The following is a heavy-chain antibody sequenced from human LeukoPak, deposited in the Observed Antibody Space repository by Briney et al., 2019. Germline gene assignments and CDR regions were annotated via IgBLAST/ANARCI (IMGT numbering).Heavy chain of an antibody. Sequence: GGSLRLSCAASGFTFSNYAMTWVRQAPGRGLEWVSIIGISDNTYYADSVKGRFTISRDSSKNTLCLQMNSLRAEDTALYYCARKTATQNFDSWGQGTLVTVSS. CDR3: ARKTATQNFDS. V-gene: IGHV3-23*01. J-gene: IGHJ4*02. D-gene: IGHD2-21*02. CDR2: IIGISDNT. CDR1: GFTFSNYA.